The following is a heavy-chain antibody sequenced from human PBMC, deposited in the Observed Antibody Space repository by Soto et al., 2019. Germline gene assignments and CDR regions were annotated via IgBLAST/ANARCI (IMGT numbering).Heavy chain of an antibody. CDR2: LYDTGST. Sequence: PSETLSLTCIVSGDSVTTKNYYWNWIRQPPGRGLEWIGCLYDTGSTNYNPSLRSRVTMSADTSKNHISLRLTSVTADDTAVYYCASVWLKRSDANWFDPWGEGALVTVYS. CDR3: ASVWLKRSDANWFDP. CDR1: GDSVTTKNYY. J-gene: IGHJ5*02. V-gene: IGHV4-61*03. D-gene: IGHD3-16*01.